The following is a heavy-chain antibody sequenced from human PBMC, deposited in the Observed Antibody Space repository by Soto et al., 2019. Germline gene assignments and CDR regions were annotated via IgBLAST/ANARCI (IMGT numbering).Heavy chain of an antibody. D-gene: IGHD3-9*01. Sequence: QVQLVQSGAEVKKPGSSVKVSCKASGGTFSSYTISWVRQAPGQGLEWMGRIIPILGIANYAQKFQGRVTITADKSTSTAYMELSSLRSDDTAVYYCARAKQGYDILTGYLAFDYWGQGTLVTVSS. CDR1: GGTFSSYT. CDR2: IIPILGIA. J-gene: IGHJ4*02. CDR3: ARAKQGYDILTGYLAFDY. V-gene: IGHV1-69*02.